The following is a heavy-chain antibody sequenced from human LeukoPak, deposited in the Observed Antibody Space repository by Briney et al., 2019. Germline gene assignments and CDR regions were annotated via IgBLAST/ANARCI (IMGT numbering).Heavy chain of an antibody. D-gene: IGHD4-23*01. CDR3: ARDFNSLRDYYYYGMDV. Sequence: ASVNVSCKASGYTFTSYAMNWVRQAPGQGLEWMGWINTNTGNPTYAQGFTGRFVFSLDTSVSTAYLQISSLKAEDTAVYYCARDFNSLRDYYYYGMDVWGQGTTVTVSS. J-gene: IGHJ6*02. CDR1: GYTFTSYA. CDR2: INTNTGNP. V-gene: IGHV7-4-1*02.